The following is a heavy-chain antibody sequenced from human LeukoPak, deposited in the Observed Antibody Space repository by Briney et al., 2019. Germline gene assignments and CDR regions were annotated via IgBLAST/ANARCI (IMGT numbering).Heavy chain of an antibody. Sequence: GGSLRLSCATSGFSFSSYAMSWVRQAPGKGLEWVSVIYSGGSTYYADSVKGRFTISRDNSKNTLYLQMNSLRAEDTAVYYCARDHYFYYMDAWGKGTTVTVSS. CDR3: ARDHYFYYMDA. CDR1: GFSFSSYA. CDR2: IYSGGST. V-gene: IGHV3-66*01. J-gene: IGHJ6*03.